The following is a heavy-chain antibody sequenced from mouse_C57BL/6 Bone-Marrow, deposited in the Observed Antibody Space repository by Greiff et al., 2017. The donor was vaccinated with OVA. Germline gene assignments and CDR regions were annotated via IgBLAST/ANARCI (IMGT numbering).Heavy chain of an antibody. CDR3: ARHHWYFDV. CDR2: ISGGGGNT. CDR1: GFTFSSYT. V-gene: IGHV5-9*01. Sequence: EVQRVESGGGLMKPGGSLKLSCAASGFTFSSYTMSWVRQTPEKRLEWVATISGGGGNTYYPDSVKGRFTISRDNAKNTLYLQMSSLRSEDTALYYCARHHWYFDVWGTGTTVTVSS. J-gene: IGHJ1*03.